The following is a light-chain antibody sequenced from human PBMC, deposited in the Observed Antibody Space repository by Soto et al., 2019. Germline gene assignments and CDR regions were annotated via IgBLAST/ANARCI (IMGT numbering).Light chain of an antibody. CDR3: QQYYSYPIT. CDR2: AAS. CDR1: QSISSY. V-gene: IGKV1-39*01. J-gene: IGKJ5*01. Sequence: DIQMTQSPSSRSASVGDRINITCGGSQSISSYLNWYQQKPGKHPKXLIYAASTLQSGVPSRFSGSGSGTDFTLTISCLQSEDFATYYCQQYYSYPITFGQGTRLEIK.